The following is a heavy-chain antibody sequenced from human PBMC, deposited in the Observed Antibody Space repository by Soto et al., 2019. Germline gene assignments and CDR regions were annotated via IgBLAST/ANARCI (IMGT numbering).Heavy chain of an antibody. CDR3: AKKYYGSGSYYLNDAFDI. J-gene: IGHJ3*02. D-gene: IGHD3-10*01. V-gene: IGHV3-30*18. Sequence: GGSLRLSCAASGFTFSSYGMHWVRQAPGKGLEWVAVISYDGSNKYYADSVKGRFTISRDNSKNTLYLQMNSLRAEDTAVYYCAKKYYGSGSYYLNDAFDIWGQGTMVTVSS. CDR2: ISYDGSNK. CDR1: GFTFSSYG.